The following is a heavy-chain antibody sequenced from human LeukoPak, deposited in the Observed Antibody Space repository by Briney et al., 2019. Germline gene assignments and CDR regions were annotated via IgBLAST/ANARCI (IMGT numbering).Heavy chain of an antibody. CDR2: FDPEDGET. V-gene: IGHV1-24*01. D-gene: IGHD1-26*01. Sequence: ASVKVSFKVSGYTLTELSMHWVRQAPGKGLEWMGGFDPEDGETIYAQKFQGRVTMTEDTSTDTAYMELSSLRSEDTAVYYCATSTPIVGATPNLDYWGQGTLVTVSS. CDR3: ATSTPIVGATPNLDY. CDR1: GYTLTELS. J-gene: IGHJ4*02.